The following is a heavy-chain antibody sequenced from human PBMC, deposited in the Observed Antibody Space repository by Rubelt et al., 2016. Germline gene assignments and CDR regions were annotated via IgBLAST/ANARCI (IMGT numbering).Heavy chain of an antibody. Sequence: QVQLVQSGAEVQKPGASVKVSCKASGYTFTSYYMHWVRQPPGQGLEWMGIINLSGGSTSYAQNIQGRDTIGRDAATSTVYLELSSLWTGDTAVYECARSGENNGYWQFDYWGQGTLVTVSS. CDR3: ARSGENNGYWQFDY. CDR2: INLSGGST. J-gene: IGHJ4*02. V-gene: IGHV1-46*01. D-gene: IGHD5-12*01. CDR1: GYTFTSYY.